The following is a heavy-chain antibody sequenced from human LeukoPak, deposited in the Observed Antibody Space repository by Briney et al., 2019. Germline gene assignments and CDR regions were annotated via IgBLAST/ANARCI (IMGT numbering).Heavy chain of an antibody. CDR2: ISAYNGNT. Sequence: ASVKVSCKASGYTFTSYGISWVRQAPGQGLEWMGWISAYNGNTNYAQKLQGRVTMTTDTSTSTAYMELRSLRSDDTAVYYCARESYDSSGYQEYYFDYWGQGTLVTVSS. J-gene: IGHJ4*02. CDR3: ARESYDSSGYQEYYFDY. V-gene: IGHV1-18*01. CDR1: GYTFTSYG. D-gene: IGHD3-22*01.